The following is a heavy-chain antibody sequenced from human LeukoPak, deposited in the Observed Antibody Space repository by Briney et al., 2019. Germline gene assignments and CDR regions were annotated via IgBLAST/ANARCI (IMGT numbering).Heavy chain of an antibody. CDR1: GFTFSNYW. CDR2: INPDGSDK. D-gene: IGHD2-21*02. CDR3: TKSGGDWYEGEY. J-gene: IGHJ4*02. Sequence: GGSLRLSCAASGFTFSNYWMTWVRQAPGKGLEWVANINPDGSDKHYVGSVEGRFTICKDNAKNSLYLQMNSLRAEDTAVYYCTKSGGDWYEGEYWGQGALVTVSS. V-gene: IGHV3-7*05.